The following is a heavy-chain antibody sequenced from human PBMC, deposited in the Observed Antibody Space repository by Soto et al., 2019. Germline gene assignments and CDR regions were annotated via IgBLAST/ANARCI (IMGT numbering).Heavy chain of an antibody. CDR1: GGSISSSSYY. CDR2: IYYSGST. D-gene: IGHD6-19*01. V-gene: IGHV4-39*01. Sequence: QLQLQESGPGLVKPSETLSLTCTVSGGSISSSSYYWGWIRQPPGKGLEWIGSIYYSGSTYYNPSLKSRVTLSVETSKHQFSLKLSSVTAADTAVYYCASLKVAVAFRYGYYGMDVWGQGTTVTVSS. J-gene: IGHJ6*02. CDR3: ASLKVAVAFRYGYYGMDV.